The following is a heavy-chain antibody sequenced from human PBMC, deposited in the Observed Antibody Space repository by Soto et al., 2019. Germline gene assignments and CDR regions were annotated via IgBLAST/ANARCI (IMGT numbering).Heavy chain of an antibody. V-gene: IGHV3-23*01. D-gene: IGHD3-9*01. CDR2: MSGGGGST. J-gene: IGHJ5*02. CDR3: AKIAYYDILSGSRKYNWFDP. Sequence: EVQLLESGGGLVQPGGSLRLSCAASGFIFSSYAMSWVRQAAGKGLEWVSAMSGGGGSTYYADPVKGRFTISRDNSKNTLYLQMNSLRAEDTAVYYCAKIAYYDILSGSRKYNWFDPWGQGTLVTVSS. CDR1: GFIFSSYA.